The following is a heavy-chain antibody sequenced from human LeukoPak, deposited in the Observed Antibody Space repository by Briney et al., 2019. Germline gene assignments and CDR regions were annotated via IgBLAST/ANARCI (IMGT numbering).Heavy chain of an antibody. CDR2: ISSSSSYI. CDR3: ARAPEGGWHYYHYYMDV. J-gene: IGHJ6*03. D-gene: IGHD6-19*01. V-gene: IGHV3-21*01. Sequence: GGSLRLSCAASGFTFSSYSMNWVRQAPGKGLEWVSSISSSSSYIYYADSVKGRFTISRDNAKNSLYLQMNSLRAEDTAVYYCARAPEGGWHYYHYYMDVWGKGTTVTVSS. CDR1: GFTFSSYS.